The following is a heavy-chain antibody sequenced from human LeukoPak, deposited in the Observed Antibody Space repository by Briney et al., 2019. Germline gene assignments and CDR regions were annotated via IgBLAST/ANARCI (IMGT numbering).Heavy chain of an antibody. D-gene: IGHD2-2*01. J-gene: IGHJ4*02. Sequence: GGSLRLSCAASGFTFSSYSMNWVRQAPGKGLVWVSRINSDGSITTYADSVRGRFTISRDNARSTLYLQMNSLRAEDTAVYYCASSTQISKYADYWGQGALVTVSS. CDR3: ASSTQISKYADY. CDR2: INSDGSIT. V-gene: IGHV3-74*01. CDR1: GFTFSSYS.